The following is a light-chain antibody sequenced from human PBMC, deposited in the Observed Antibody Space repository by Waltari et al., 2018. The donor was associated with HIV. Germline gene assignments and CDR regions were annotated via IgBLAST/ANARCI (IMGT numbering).Light chain of an antibody. CDR1: SSNLGTNT. V-gene: IGLV1-44*01. CDR3: AVWDASLHVV. CDR2: RNH. Sequence: QSVLTQPPSASGTLGQGVTISCFGSSSNLGTNTVNWYQHLPGAAPKLIIFRNHQRPSGVPDRFVGSQSGTSAFLTIPGLVPGEEATYYCAVWDASLHVVFGGGTQLTVL. J-gene: IGLJ2*01.